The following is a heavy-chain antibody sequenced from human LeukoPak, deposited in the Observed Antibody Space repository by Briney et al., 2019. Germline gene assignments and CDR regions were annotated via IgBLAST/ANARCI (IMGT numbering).Heavy chain of an antibody. Sequence: SQTLSLTCTVSGGSISSGSYYWSWIRQPAGKGLEWIGRIYTSGSINYNPSLKSRVTISGDMSKNLFSLKLSSVTAADTAVYYCARDIGWIDYWGQGTLVTVSS. J-gene: IGHJ4*02. CDR2: IYTSGSI. CDR3: ARDIGWIDY. D-gene: IGHD6-19*01. V-gene: IGHV4-61*02. CDR1: GGSISSGSYY.